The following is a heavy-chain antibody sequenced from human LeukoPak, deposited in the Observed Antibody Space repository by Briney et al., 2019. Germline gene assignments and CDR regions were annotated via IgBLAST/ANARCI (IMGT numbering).Heavy chain of an antibody. CDR3: ARGIVATIGFDY. CDR1: GFTFSRSA. J-gene: IGHJ4*02. CDR2: ISYDARNN. D-gene: IGHD5-12*01. V-gene: IGHV3-30*04. Sequence: GKSLRLSCAASGFTFSRSAMHWVRQAPGKGLEWVAVISYDARNNYYADSVKGRFTISRDNSKSTLYLQMNSLRPEDTAVYYCARGIVATIGFDYWGQGTLVTVSS.